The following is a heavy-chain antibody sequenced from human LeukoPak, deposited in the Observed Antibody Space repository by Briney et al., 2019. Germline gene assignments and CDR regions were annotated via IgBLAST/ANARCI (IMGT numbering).Heavy chain of an antibody. V-gene: IGHV1-69*13. Sequence: SVKVSCKASGGTFSSYAISWVRQAPGQGLEWMGGIIPIFGTANYAQKFQGRVTITADESTSTAYMELSSLRSEDTAVYYCARLPEYYYGSGSLPHAFDIWGQGTMVTVSS. CDR1: GGTFSSYA. CDR2: IIPIFGTA. CDR3: ARLPEYYYGSGSLPHAFDI. D-gene: IGHD3-10*01. J-gene: IGHJ3*02.